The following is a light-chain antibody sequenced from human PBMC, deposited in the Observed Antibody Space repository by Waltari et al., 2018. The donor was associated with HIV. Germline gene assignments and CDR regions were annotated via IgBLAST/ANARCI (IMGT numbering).Light chain of an antibody. CDR2: GAS. J-gene: IGKJ2*02. CDR1: QTIIAY. Sequence: ASVGDKVTITCRASQTIIAYLNWYQQETSKPPKLLISGASTLQSGVSSRFSGSGSGTDFTLTIANLQPEDFVTYFCQQSYSTPWTFGQGTKLNI. CDR3: QQSYSTPWT. V-gene: IGKV1-39*01.